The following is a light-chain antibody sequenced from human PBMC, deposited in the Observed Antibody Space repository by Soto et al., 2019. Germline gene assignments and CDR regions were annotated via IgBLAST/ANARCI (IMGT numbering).Light chain of an antibody. CDR3: QQYGSSTPIT. Sequence: LVLTQSPVTLSLSPGERATLSCRASASLSSSYLAWYQQKPRQAPRLLLYGASSRANGIPDRFSGSGSGTAFTLTISRLEPEDFAVYYCQQYGSSTPITFGQGTRLEIK. V-gene: IGKV3-20*01. CDR1: ASLSSSY. J-gene: IGKJ5*01. CDR2: GAS.